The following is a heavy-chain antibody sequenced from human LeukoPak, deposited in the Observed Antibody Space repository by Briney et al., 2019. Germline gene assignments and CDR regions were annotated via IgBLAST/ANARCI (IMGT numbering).Heavy chain of an antibody. CDR1: GDSVSSNSAA. Sequence: SQTLSLTCAISGDSVSSNSAAWNWIRQSPSRGLEWLGRTYYRSKWYNDYAVSVKSRITINPDTSKNQFSLQLNSVTPEDTAVYYCAREGFIGSYNPYYYYGMDVWGQGTTVTVSS. J-gene: IGHJ6*02. V-gene: IGHV6-1*01. D-gene: IGHD1-1*01. CDR3: AREGFIGSYNPYYYYGMDV. CDR2: TYYRSKWYN.